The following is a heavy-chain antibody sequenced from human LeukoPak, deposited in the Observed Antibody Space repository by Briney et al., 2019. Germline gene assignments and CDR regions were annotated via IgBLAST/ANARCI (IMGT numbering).Heavy chain of an antibody. CDR2: ISYDGSNE. D-gene: IGHD5-12*01. CDR3: ARAPGYRGFLDY. Sequence: PGRSLRLSCAASGFTFSSYVMHWVRQAPGKGLEWVAIISYDGSNEYYADSVKGRFTISRDNSKNTLYLQMNSLRAADTAVYYCARAPGYRGFLDYWGQGTLVTVSS. J-gene: IGHJ4*02. CDR1: GFTFSSYV. V-gene: IGHV3-30*04.